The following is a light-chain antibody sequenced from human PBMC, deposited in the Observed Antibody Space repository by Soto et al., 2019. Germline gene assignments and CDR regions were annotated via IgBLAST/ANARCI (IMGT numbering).Light chain of an antibody. J-gene: IGKJ2*01. Sequence: DIQMTQSPAFLSASAGDRVTISCRPSQSLGTHLNWYQQRPGHAPELLIYATSSLQSGVPTRFSGRGSGTDFTLTITSLQPEDFATYYCQQSYSAPYTFGQGTRVDIK. CDR1: QSLGTH. CDR2: ATS. CDR3: QQSYSAPYT. V-gene: IGKV1-39*01.